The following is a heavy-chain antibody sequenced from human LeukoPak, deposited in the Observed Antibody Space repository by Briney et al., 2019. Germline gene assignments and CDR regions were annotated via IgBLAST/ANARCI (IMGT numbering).Heavy chain of an antibody. CDR2: INHSGST. CDR1: GGSFSGYY. J-gene: IGHJ4*02. Sequence: SETLSLTCAVYGGSFSGYYWSWIRQPPGKGLEWIGEINHSGSTYYNPSLKSRVTISVDTSKNQFSLKLSSVTAADTAVYYCASSALYYYDSSGYNNPFDYWGQGTLVTVSS. CDR3: ASSALYYYDSSGYNNPFDY. D-gene: IGHD3-22*01. V-gene: IGHV4-34*01.